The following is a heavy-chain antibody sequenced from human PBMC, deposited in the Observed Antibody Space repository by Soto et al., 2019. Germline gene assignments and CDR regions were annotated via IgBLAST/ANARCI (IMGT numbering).Heavy chain of an antibody. CDR2: IYYDGRS. Sequence: SETLSLTCSVSGDSIHRNGYFWTWNRHHPGKGLEWIGYIYYDGRSYYTPSLKSRVIISVDTSKNQFSLNLTAVTAAETAVYYCARGTMLRGTGDYYAMDVWGQGTTMTV. V-gene: IGHV4-31*03. CDR3: ARGTMLRGTGDYYAMDV. D-gene: IGHD3-10*01. CDR1: GDSIHRNGYF. J-gene: IGHJ6*02.